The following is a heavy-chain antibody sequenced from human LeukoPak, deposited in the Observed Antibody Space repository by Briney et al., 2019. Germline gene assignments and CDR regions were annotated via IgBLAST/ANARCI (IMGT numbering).Heavy chain of an antibody. CDR3: AKGRGWYSPDY. V-gene: IGHV3-9*01. D-gene: IGHD6-19*01. J-gene: IGHJ4*02. Sequence: GGSLRLSCAASGSTFDDYAMHWVRQAPGKGLEWVSTISWNSGNIGYADSVKGRFTISSDNAGNSLYLQMNSLRAEDTALYYCAKGRGWYSPDYWGQGTLVTVSS. CDR1: GSTFDDYA. CDR2: ISWNSGNI.